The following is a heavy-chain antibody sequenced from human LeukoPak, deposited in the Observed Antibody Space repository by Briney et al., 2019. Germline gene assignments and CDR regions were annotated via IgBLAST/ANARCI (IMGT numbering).Heavy chain of an antibody. CDR1: GFTFSSYA. V-gene: IGHV3-30*04. D-gene: IGHD3-10*01. CDR3: AKTVYGSGSYPDY. CDR2: ISYDGSNK. J-gene: IGHJ4*02. Sequence: GGSLRLSCAASGFTFSSYAMHWVRQAPGKGLEWVAVISYDGSNKYYADSVKGRFTISRDNSKNTLYLQMNSLRAEDTAVYYCAKTVYGSGSYPDYWGQGTLVTVSS.